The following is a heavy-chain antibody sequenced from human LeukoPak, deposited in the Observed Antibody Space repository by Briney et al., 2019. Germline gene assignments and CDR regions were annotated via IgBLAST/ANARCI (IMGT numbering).Heavy chain of an antibody. J-gene: IGHJ4*02. CDR3: ASTYDYVWGSFRTGYFDY. Sequence: GGSPRLSCAASGFAFSSSWMTWVRQAPGKGLDWVANIKPDGSEEHYVDIVKGRFTISRDNAKNSVYLQMNGLRAEDTAVYYCASTYDYVWGSFRTGYFDYWGQGTLVTVSS. CDR1: GFAFSSSW. D-gene: IGHD3-16*02. CDR2: IKPDGSEE. V-gene: IGHV3-7*02.